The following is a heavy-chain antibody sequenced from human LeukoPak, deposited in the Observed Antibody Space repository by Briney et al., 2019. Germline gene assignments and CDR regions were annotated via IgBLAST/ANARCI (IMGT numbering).Heavy chain of an antibody. Sequence: ASVKVSCKASGYTFTGYYMHWVRQAPGQGLEWMGWINPNSGGTNYAQKFQGRVTMTRDTSSSTAYMELSRLRSDDTAVYYCARYSSSWYVRYFQHWGQGTLVTVSS. D-gene: IGHD6-13*01. CDR1: GYTFTGYY. J-gene: IGHJ1*01. CDR2: INPNSGGT. V-gene: IGHV1-2*02. CDR3: ARYSSSWYVRYFQH.